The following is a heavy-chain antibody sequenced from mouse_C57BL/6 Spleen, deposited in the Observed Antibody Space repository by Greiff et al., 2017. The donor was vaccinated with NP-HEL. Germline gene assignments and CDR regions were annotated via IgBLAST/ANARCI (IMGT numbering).Heavy chain of an antibody. CDR3: ARDRGTTAGTDYFDY. V-gene: IGHV5-4*01. Sequence: EVKLMESGGGLVKPGGSLKLSCAASGFTFSSYAMSWVRQTPEKRLEWVATISDGGSYTYYPDNVKGRFTISRDNAKNNLYLQMSHLKSEDTAMYYCARDRGTTAGTDYFDYWGQGTTLTVSS. J-gene: IGHJ2*01. CDR1: GFTFSSYA. CDR2: ISDGGSYT. D-gene: IGHD1-2*01.